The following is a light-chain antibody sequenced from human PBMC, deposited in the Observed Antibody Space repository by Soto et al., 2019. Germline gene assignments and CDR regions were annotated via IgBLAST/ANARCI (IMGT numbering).Light chain of an antibody. V-gene: IGKV1-12*01. Sequence: DIQMTQSPSSVSASVGDRVTITCRASQDISSWLTWYQQKPGTAPKLLVYAASSLQSGIPSRFSDSGSGTDFTLTINSMQPEDFATYFCQQSNSFPLTVGGGTKGEIK. J-gene: IGKJ4*01. CDR2: AAS. CDR3: QQSNSFPLT. CDR1: QDISSW.